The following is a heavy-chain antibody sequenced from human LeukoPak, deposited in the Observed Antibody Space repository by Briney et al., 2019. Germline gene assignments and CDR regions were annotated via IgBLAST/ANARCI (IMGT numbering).Heavy chain of an antibody. CDR2: IYSGGST. CDR1: GFTVSSNY. Sequence: PGGSLRLSCAASGFTVSSNYMSWVRQAPGKGLEWVPVIYSGGSTYYADSVKGRFTISRDNSKNTLYLQMNSLRAEDTAVYYCARGYSSSWYPTLDYWGQGTLVTVSS. J-gene: IGHJ4*02. V-gene: IGHV3-53*01. CDR3: ARGYSSSWYPTLDY. D-gene: IGHD6-13*01.